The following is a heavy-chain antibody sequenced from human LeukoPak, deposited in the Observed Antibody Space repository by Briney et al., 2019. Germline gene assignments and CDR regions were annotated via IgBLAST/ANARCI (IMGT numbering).Heavy chain of an antibody. Sequence: GGSLRLSCAASGFTFEASAMSWVRQAPGKGLEWVAVITGGGESTYYADSVKGRFTISRDNSKKTLFLQVNSLRAEDTAVYYCAKDHHMDVWGKGTTVTVSS. CDR2: ITGGGEST. V-gene: IGHV3-23*01. CDR3: AKDHHMDV. J-gene: IGHJ6*03. CDR1: GFTFEASA.